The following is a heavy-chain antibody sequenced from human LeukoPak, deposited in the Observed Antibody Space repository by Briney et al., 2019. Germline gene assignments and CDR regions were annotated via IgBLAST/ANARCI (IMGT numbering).Heavy chain of an antibody. V-gene: IGHV3-30*18. J-gene: IGHJ6*02. D-gene: IGHD3-10*01. CDR1: GFTFSSYG. CDR2: ISYDGSNK. CDR3: AKDLSHYYGSGSYYTSYYYYGMDV. Sequence: PGGSLRLSCAASGFTFSSYGMHWVRQAPGKGLEWVAVISYDGSNKYYADSVKGRFTISRDNSKNTLYLQMNSLRAEDTAVYYCAKDLSHYYGSGSYYTSYYYYGMDVWGQGTTVTVSS.